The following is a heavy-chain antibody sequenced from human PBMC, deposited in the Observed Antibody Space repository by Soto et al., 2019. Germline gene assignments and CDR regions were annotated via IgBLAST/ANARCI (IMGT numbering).Heavy chain of an antibody. CDR2: IKQDGSEK. CDR1: GFTFSNYW. J-gene: IGHJ4*02. D-gene: IGHD1-26*01. Sequence: EVQLVESGGGLVQPGGSLRLSCAASGFTFSNYWMSWVRQAPGKGLEWVANIKQDGSEKYYVDSVKGRFTISRDNAKNSLYLQMNSLRAEDTAGYYCARDRAVGALDYWGQGTLVTVSS. CDR3: ARDRAVGALDY. V-gene: IGHV3-7*05.